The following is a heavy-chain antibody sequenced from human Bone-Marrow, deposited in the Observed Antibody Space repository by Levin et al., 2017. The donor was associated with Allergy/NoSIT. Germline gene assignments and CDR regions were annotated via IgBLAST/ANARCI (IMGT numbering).Heavy chain of an antibody. V-gene: IGHV3-48*03. Sequence: PGGSLRLSCAASGFTFSSYEMNWVRQAPGEGLEWVSYISSSGSTIYYADSVKGRFTISRDNAKNSLYLQMNSLRAEDTAVYYCARELRFLEWLFVKWAPGGFDPWGQGTLVTVSS. CDR2: ISSSGSTI. CDR1: GFTFSSYE. CDR3: ARELRFLEWLFVKWAPGGFDP. D-gene: IGHD3-3*01. J-gene: IGHJ5*02.